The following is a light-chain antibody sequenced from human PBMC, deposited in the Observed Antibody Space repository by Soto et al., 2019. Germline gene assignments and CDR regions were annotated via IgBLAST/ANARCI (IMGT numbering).Light chain of an antibody. CDR2: GAS. CDR3: QQYNNWPPRAWT. CDR1: QSVSSN. Sequence: EIVMTQSPATLSVSPGERATLSCRASQSVSSNLAWNQQKPGQASRLLIYGASTRATGIPARFSGSGSGTEFTLTISSLQSEDFAVYYCQQYNNWPPRAWTFGQGTKVEIK. V-gene: IGKV3-15*01. J-gene: IGKJ1*01.